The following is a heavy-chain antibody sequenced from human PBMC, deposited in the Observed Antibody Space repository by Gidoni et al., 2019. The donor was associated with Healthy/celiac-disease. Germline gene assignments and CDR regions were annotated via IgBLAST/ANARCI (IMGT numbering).Heavy chain of an antibody. D-gene: IGHD5-18*01. Sequence: EVQLLESGGGLVQPGGSLRLSCAASGFTFSSYAMSWVRQAPGKGLEWVSAISGSGGSTYYADSVKGRFTISRDNSKNTLYLQMNSLRAEDTAVYYCAKGAGYSYAKNNWFDPWGQGTLVTVSS. V-gene: IGHV3-23*01. CDR1: GFTFSSYA. CDR2: ISGSGGST. CDR3: AKGAGYSYAKNNWFDP. J-gene: IGHJ5*02.